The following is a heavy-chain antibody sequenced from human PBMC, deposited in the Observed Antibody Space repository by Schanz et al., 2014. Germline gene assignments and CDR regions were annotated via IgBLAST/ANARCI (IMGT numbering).Heavy chain of an antibody. CDR2: IIPVLAIA. J-gene: IGHJ5*02. CDR1: GGTFSSYT. CDR3: AREVGLYDRGWFGP. D-gene: IGHD3-22*01. Sequence: QVQLVQSGAEVKKPGSSVKVSCTASGGTFSSYTISWIRQAPGQGLEWMGRIIPVLAIADYAQKFQGRVTITADKSSDTAYMELSSLRSEDTAVYYCAREVGLYDRGWFGPWGQGTLVTVSS. V-gene: IGHV1-69*08.